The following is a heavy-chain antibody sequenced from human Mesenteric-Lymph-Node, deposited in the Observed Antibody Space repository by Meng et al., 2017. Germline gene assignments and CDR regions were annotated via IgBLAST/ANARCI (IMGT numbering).Heavy chain of an antibody. D-gene: IGHD4-11*01. CDR1: GYTFTGYY. V-gene: IGHV1-2*06. J-gene: IGHJ4*02. CDR2: INPNSGGT. Sequence: ASVKVSCKASGYTFTGYYMHWVRQAPGQGLEWMGRINPNSGGTNYAQKFQGRVTMTRDTSISTAYMELSRLRSDDTAVYYCARQYSNQLRHFDYWGQGTLVTVSS. CDR3: ARQYSNQLRHFDY.